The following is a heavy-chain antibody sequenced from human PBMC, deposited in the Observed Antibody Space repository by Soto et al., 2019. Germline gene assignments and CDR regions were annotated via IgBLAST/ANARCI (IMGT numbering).Heavy chain of an antibody. J-gene: IGHJ4*02. CDR2: INPKGGGT. CDR3: ARAVHTMIQGVRFRVDQ. CDR1: GYTFTAYY. V-gene: IGHV1-2*02. D-gene: IGHD3-10*01. Sequence: SVKVSCKASGYTFTAYYIHWVRQAPGQGLEWMGWINPKGGGTKYAQKFEGRVTMTRDTSINTAYMELTRLTSDDTAVYYCARAVHTMIQGVRFRVDQWGQGTLVTVSS.